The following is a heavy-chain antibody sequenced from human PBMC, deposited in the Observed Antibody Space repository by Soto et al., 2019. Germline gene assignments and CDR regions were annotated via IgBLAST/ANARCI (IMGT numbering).Heavy chain of an antibody. V-gene: IGHV3-23*01. CDR3: ARGSSTWPD. J-gene: IGHJ4*02. D-gene: IGHD6-13*01. CDR2: ISESGGTT. Sequence: PGGSLRLSCAASGFTFSSYAMSWVRQAPGKGLEWVSSISESGGTTYYADSVKGRFTISRDSSKNTLYLRMNSLRAEDTAIYYCARGSSTWPDWGQGTLVTVSS. CDR1: GFTFSSYA.